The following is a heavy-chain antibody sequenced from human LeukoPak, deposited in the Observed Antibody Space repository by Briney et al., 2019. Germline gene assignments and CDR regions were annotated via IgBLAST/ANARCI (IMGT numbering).Heavy chain of an antibody. Sequence: ASVKVSCKASGYTFTSYYMHWVRQAPGQGLEWMGIISPSGGSTSYAQKFQGRVTMTRDTSTSTVYMELSSLRSEDTAVYYCARDLGIAVAGYSFDYWGQGTLVTVSS. V-gene: IGHV1-46*01. CDR1: GYTFTSYY. J-gene: IGHJ4*02. CDR3: ARDLGIAVAGYSFDY. CDR2: ISPSGGST. D-gene: IGHD6-19*01.